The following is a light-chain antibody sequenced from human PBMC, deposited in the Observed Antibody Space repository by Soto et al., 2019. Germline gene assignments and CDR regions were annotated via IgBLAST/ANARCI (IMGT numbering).Light chain of an antibody. J-gene: IGKJ1*01. Sequence: DIQMTQSPSTLSASVGDRVTITCRASQSISSWLAWYQQKPGKAPKLLIYKASSLEGRVPSRFSGSGSGTEFTLTISSLQPDDFATYYCQQYNSYPWTFGQGTKVDIK. CDR3: QQYNSYPWT. CDR1: QSISSW. CDR2: KAS. V-gene: IGKV1-5*03.